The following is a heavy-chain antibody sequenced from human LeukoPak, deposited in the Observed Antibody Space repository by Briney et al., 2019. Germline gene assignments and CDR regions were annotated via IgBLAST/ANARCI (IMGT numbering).Heavy chain of an antibody. J-gene: IGHJ6*03. CDR3: AREWDLRGAYYMDV. Sequence: PRRSLRLSRGASGFILTTDWTHCVRHAPGKGLGWGSRISSDGRNTIYADSVKGRFTISRDNANNTLYLHMNSLRGDDTAVYYCAREWDLRGAYYMDVWGKGTTVTVSS. V-gene: IGHV3-74*01. D-gene: IGHD1-26*01. CDR1: GFILTTDW. CDR2: ISSDGRNT.